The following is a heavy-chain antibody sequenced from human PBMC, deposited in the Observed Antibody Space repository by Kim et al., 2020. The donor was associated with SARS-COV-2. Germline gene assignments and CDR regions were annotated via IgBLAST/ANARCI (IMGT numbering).Heavy chain of an antibody. D-gene: IGHD1-26*01. J-gene: IGHJ6*02. CDR2: ISSSSSYI. CDR3: ARGQWEPGWDYYYGMDV. Sequence: GGSLRLSCAASGFTFSSYSMNWVRQAPGKGLEWVSSISSSSSYIYYADSVKGRFTISRDNAKNSLYLQMNSLRAEDTAVYYCARGQWEPGWDYYYGMDVWGQGTTVTVSS. CDR1: GFTFSSYS. V-gene: IGHV3-21*01.